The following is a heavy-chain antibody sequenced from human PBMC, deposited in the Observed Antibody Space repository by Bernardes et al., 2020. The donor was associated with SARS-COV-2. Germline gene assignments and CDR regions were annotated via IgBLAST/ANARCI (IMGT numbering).Heavy chain of an antibody. CDR2: LSSSSSTI. CDR1: GFTFSSYS. V-gene: IGHV3-48*04. Sequence: GGSLLLSCAASGFTFSSYSMNLVCQAPGQWLAWVSYLSSSSSTIYYADSVKCRFTISRDNAKNSLYLQMNSLRAEDTAVYYCARDLGSSWYGYYGMDVWGQGTTVTVSS. CDR3: ARDLGSSWYGYYGMDV. D-gene: IGHD6-13*01. J-gene: IGHJ6*02.